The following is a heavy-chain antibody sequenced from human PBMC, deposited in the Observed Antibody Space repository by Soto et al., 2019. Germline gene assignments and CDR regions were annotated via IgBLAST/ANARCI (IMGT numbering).Heavy chain of an antibody. V-gene: IGHV3-33*01. J-gene: IGHJ6*02. Sequence: HVQLVESGGGVVQPGRSLRLSCAASGFSFSIYGMHWVRQAPGKGLEWVAVMWYDGSNEYYTDSVKGRFTISRDNSKNTLYLQMNSLRAEDTAVYYCARDKMAVADGMDVWGQGTTVTVSS. CDR2: MWYDGSNE. CDR3: ARDKMAVADGMDV. D-gene: IGHD6-19*01. CDR1: GFSFSIYG.